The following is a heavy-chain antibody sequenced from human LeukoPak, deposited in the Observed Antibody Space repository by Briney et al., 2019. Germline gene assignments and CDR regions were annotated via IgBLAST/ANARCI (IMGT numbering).Heavy chain of an antibody. Sequence: SETLSLTCTVSGGSISSYYWSWIRQPAGKGLEWIGRIYTSGSTNYNPSLKSRVTMSVDTSKNQFSLKLSSVTAADTAVYYCASSGRRDGYNEEFDYWGQGTLVTVSS. V-gene: IGHV4-4*07. CDR1: GGSISSYY. CDR2: IYTSGST. CDR3: ASSGRRDGYNEEFDY. J-gene: IGHJ4*02. D-gene: IGHD5-24*01.